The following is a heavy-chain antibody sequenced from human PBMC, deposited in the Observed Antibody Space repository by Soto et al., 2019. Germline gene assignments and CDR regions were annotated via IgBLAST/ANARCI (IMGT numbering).Heavy chain of an antibody. J-gene: IGHJ4*02. V-gene: IGHV1-2*04. CDR2: INPNSGGT. D-gene: IGHD3-16*02. CDR1: GYTFTGYY. Sequence: QVQLVQSGAEVKKPGASVKVSCKASGYTFTGYYMHWVRQAPGQGLEWMGWINPNSGGTNYAQKFQGWVTRTRDTSISTAYMELSRLRSDDTAVYYCARADRAIYDYIWGSYLFDYWGQGTLVTVSS. CDR3: ARADRAIYDYIWGSYLFDY.